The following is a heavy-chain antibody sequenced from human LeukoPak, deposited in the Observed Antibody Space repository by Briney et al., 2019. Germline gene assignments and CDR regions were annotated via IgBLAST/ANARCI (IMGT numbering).Heavy chain of an antibody. V-gene: IGHV3-7*03. D-gene: IGHD3-22*01. CDR3: ARGNYYYDSSGHHYYFDY. J-gene: IGHJ4*02. Sequence: PGGSLRLSCAASGFTFRSYWMSWVRQAPGKGLEWVANIKQDGSEKYYVDSVKGRFTISRDTAKNSLYLQMNSLRAEDTAVYYCARGNYYYDSSGHHYYFDYWGQGTLVTVSS. CDR2: IKQDGSEK. CDR1: GFTFRSYW.